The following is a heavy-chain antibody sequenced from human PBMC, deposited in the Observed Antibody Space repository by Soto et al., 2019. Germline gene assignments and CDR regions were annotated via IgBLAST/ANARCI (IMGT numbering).Heavy chain of an antibody. CDR1: GFTFSSYA. D-gene: IGHD4-17*01. CDR2: ISGSGGST. CDR3: AKDKIVYGANPPADY. V-gene: IGHV3-23*01. Sequence: SGGSLRLSCAASGFTFSSYAMSWVRQAPGKGLEWVSAISGSGGSTYYADSVKGRFTISRDNSKNTLYLQMNSLRAEDTAVYYSAKDKIVYGANPPADYWGQGTLVTVSS. J-gene: IGHJ4*02.